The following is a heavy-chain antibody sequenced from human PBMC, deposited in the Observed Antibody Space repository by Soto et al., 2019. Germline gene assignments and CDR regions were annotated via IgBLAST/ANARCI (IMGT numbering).Heavy chain of an antibody. J-gene: IGHJ5*02. CDR2: IYYSGST. V-gene: IGHV4-59*01. Sequence: SETLXLTCTVSGGSISSYYWSWIRQPPGKGLEWIGYIYYSGSTNYNPSLKSRVTISVDTSKNQFSLKLSSVTAADTAVYYCARSLVRPTAGGGFAPWGQGTLVTVSS. D-gene: IGHD2-8*02. CDR1: GGSISSYY. CDR3: ARSLVRPTAGGGFAP.